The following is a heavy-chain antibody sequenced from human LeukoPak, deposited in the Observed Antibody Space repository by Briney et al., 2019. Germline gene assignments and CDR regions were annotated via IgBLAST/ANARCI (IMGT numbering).Heavy chain of an antibody. D-gene: IGHD6-6*01. Sequence: GGSLRLSCAASGFTFSIYCMSWVRQAPGKGLEWVANIKEDGSEKYYVDSVKGRFAISRDNAKNSLYLQMNSLRAEDTAVYYCARRGFGSSIDYWGQGTLVTVSS. CDR2: IKEDGSEK. J-gene: IGHJ4*02. CDR1: GFTFSIYC. CDR3: ARRGFGSSIDY. V-gene: IGHV3-7*01.